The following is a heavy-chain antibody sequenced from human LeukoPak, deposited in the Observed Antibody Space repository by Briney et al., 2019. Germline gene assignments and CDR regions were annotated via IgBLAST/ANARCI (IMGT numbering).Heavy chain of an antibody. CDR3: ARTDSKSYSSGWYPDY. J-gene: IGHJ4*02. D-gene: IGHD6-19*01. Sequence: SETLSLTCTVSGGSIGSYYWSWIRQPPGKGLEWIGYIYYSGSTNYNPSLKSRVTISVDTSKNQFSLKLSSVTAADTAVYYCARTDSKSYSSGWYPDYWGQGTLVTVSS. CDR2: IYYSGST. V-gene: IGHV4-59*01. CDR1: GGSIGSYY.